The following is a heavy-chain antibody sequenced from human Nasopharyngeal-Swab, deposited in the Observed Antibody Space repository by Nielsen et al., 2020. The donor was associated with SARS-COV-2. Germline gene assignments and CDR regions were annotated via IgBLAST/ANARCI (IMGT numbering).Heavy chain of an antibody. D-gene: IGHD2-2*01. CDR3: ARGKAGYCSSTSCYLYFDY. V-gene: IGHV3-21*01. J-gene: IGHJ4*02. Sequence: GESLKISCAASGFTFSSYSMNWVRQAPGKGLEWVSSISSSSSYIYYADSVKGRFTISRDNAKNSLYLQMNSLRAEDTAVCYCARGKAGYCSSTSCYLYFDYWGQGTLVTVSS. CDR2: ISSSSSYI. CDR1: GFTFSSYS.